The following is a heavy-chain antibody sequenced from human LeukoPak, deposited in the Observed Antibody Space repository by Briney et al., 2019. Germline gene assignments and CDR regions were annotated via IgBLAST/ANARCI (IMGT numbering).Heavy chain of an antibody. Sequence: PGGSLRLSCAASGFTFSTYYMHWVRQAPGKGLVWVSRISGDGSSTNYADSVKGRFTISRDNAKNTLYLQMNSLRTGDTAVYYCARGEGSPIFDYWGQGTLVTVSS. D-gene: IGHD2-15*01. CDR2: ISGDGSST. CDR1: GFTFSTYY. CDR3: ARGEGSPIFDY. V-gene: IGHV3-74*01. J-gene: IGHJ4*02.